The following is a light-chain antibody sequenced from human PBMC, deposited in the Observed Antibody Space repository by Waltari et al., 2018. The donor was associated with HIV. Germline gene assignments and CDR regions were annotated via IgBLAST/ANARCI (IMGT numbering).Light chain of an antibody. CDR3: CSYAGSSTFYV. V-gene: IGLV2-23*02. CDR2: EVN. Sequence: QSALTQPASVSGSPGQSITISCTGTSSDVGSYNLVSWYQQHSGKAPKLMIYEVNERPSGVSDRFSGSKSGNTASLTISGLQADDEAYYYCCSYAGSSTFYVFGSGTKVTVL. CDR1: SSDVGSYNL. J-gene: IGLJ1*01.